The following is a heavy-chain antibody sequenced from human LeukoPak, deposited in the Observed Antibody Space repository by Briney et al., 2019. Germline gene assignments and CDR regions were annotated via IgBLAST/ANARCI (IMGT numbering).Heavy chain of an antibody. CDR2: ISSNGGST. J-gene: IGHJ4*02. CDR3: VKDYHRITMVLHYFDY. D-gene: IGHD3-10*01. CDR1: GFTFSSYA. Sequence: PGGSLRLSCSASGFTFSSYAMHWVRQAPGKGLEYVSAISSNGGSTYYADSVKGGFTISRDNSKNTLYLQMSSLRAEDTAVYYCVKDYHRITMVLHYFDYWGQGTLVTVSS. V-gene: IGHV3-64D*06.